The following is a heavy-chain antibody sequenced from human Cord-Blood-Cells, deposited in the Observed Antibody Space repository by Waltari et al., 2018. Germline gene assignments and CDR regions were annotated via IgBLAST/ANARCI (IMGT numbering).Heavy chain of an antibody. V-gene: IGHV3-9*01. CDR2: ISWNSGSI. D-gene: IGHD6-6*01. CDR1: GFTFDDYA. J-gene: IGHJ3*02. Sequence: EVQLVESGGGLVQPGRSLRLSCAASGFTFDDYAMHWVRQAPGKGLEWVSGISWNSGSIGYADSVKGRFTISRHNAKNSLYLQMNSLRAEDTALYYCAKDTGYSSSSYAFDIWGQGTMVTVSS. CDR3: AKDTGYSSSSYAFDI.